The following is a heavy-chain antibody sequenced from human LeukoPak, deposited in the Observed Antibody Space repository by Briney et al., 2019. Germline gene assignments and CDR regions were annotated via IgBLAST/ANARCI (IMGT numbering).Heavy chain of an antibody. V-gene: IGHV1-8*01. CDR1: GYTFTSYD. CDR2: MNPNSGNT. CDR3: ARRGGILGGYYFDY. J-gene: IGHJ4*02. D-gene: IGHD5-18*01. Sequence: ASVKVSCKASGYTFTSYDINWVRQATGQGLEWMGWMNPNSGNTGYAQKFQGRVTMTRNTSISTAYMELSSLRSEDTAVYYCARRGGILGGYYFDYWGQGTLVTVSS.